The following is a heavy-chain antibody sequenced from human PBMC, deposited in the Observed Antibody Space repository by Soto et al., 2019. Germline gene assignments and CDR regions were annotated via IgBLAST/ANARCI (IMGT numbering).Heavy chain of an antibody. CDR1: GYPFSSYG. V-gene: IGHV1-18*04. CDR2: TSAFYGNS. D-gene: IGHD2-15*01. CDR3: ARPVVAGSPLDY. Sequence: ASVKVSCKASGYPFSSYGITWVRQAPGQGLEWMGWTSAFYGNSTYSEKFQGRVTMTIDTSTNTAYMDLGSLKSDDTAVYYCARPVVAGSPLDYWGLGTLVTVSS. J-gene: IGHJ4*02.